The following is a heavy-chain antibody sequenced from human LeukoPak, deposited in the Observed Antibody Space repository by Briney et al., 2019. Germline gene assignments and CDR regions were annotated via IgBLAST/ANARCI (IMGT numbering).Heavy chain of an antibody. Sequence: SETLSLTCTVSGGSISSYYWSWIRQPLGKGLEWIGYIYYSGSTNYNPSLKSRVTISVDTSKNQFSLKLSSVIAADTAVYYCARDSGRIDGMDVWGQGTTVTVSS. D-gene: IGHD1-26*01. CDR1: GGSISSYY. J-gene: IGHJ6*02. CDR3: ARDSGRIDGMDV. CDR2: IYYSGST. V-gene: IGHV4-59*01.